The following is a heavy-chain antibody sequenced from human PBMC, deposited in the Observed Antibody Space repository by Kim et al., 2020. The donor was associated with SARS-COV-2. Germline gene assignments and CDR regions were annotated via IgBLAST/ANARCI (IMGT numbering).Heavy chain of an antibody. V-gene: IGHV3-11*01. Sequence: GGSLRLSCAASGFTFSNYYMSCIRQAPGKGLEWVSYIISSGSTKYYADSVKGRFTISRDNAKNSLYLQMNSLRAEDTAVYYCARESSGYDSAFDIWGQGTMVTVSS. J-gene: IGHJ3*02. CDR3: ARESSGYDSAFDI. CDR2: IISSGSTK. CDR1: GFTFSNYY. D-gene: IGHD5-12*01.